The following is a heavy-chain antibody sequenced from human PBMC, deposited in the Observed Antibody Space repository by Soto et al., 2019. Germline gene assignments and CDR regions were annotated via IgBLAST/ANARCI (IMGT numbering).Heavy chain of an antibody. V-gene: IGHV3-23*01. D-gene: IGHD4-17*01. CDR2: IIGGGTLT. CDR1: GFPFSNYA. Sequence: GGSLRLSCAASGFPFSNYAMTWVRQVPGKGLEWVSSIIGGGTLTYYADSVKGRFTISRDNSEKTVFLQMDNLGAEDTALYYCATSTYVTTGLAFWGQGTLVTVSS. J-gene: IGHJ4*02. CDR3: ATSTYVTTGLAF.